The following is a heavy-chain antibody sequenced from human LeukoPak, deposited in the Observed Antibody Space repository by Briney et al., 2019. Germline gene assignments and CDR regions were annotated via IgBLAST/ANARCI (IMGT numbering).Heavy chain of an antibody. Sequence: SETLSLTCAVYGGSFSGYYWSWIRQPPGKGLEWIGEINHSGSTNYNPSLKSRVTISVDTSKNQFSLKLSSVTAADTAVYYCARGRITIFGVVMRGLFDYWGQETLVTVSS. J-gene: IGHJ4*02. CDR2: INHSGST. D-gene: IGHD3-3*01. CDR3: ARGRITIFGVVMRGLFDY. V-gene: IGHV4-34*01. CDR1: GGSFSGYY.